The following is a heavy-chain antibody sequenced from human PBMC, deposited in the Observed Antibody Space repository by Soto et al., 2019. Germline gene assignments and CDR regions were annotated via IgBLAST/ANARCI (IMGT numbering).Heavy chain of an antibody. CDR3: ARGRYGDY. CDR1: GYDFTTYG. J-gene: IGHJ4*02. D-gene: IGHD1-1*01. CDR2: ISAHNGNT. Sequence: QVHLVQSGAEVKKSGASVKVSCKGSGYDFTTYGITWLRQAPGQGLEWMAWISAHNGNTDYAQKLQGRVTVTRDTSTSTAYMELRSLRSDDTAVYYCARGRYGDYWGQGALVNVSS. V-gene: IGHV1-18*01.